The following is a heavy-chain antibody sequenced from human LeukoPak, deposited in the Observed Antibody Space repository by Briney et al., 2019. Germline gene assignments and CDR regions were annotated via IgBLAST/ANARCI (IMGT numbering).Heavy chain of an antibody. J-gene: IGHJ3*02. CDR2: INWNGGST. CDR1: GFTFSNYG. D-gene: IGHD2-2*01. Sequence: GSLRLSCAASGFTFSNYGMHWVRQAPGKGLEWVSGINWNGGSTGYADSVKGRFTISRDNAKNSLYLQMNSLRAEDTALYYCASLVVPAAHDAFDIWGQGTMVTVSS. V-gene: IGHV3-20*04. CDR3: ASLVVPAAHDAFDI.